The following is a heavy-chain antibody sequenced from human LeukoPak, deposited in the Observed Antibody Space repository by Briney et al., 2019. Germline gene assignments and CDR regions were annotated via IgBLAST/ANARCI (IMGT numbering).Heavy chain of an antibody. CDR2: ISNTGGST. Sequence: PGGSLRLSCAASAFTFSSYAMSWVRQAPGKGLEWVSAISNTGGSTYYADSVKGRFTISRDNSKNTLYLQMNSLRAEDTAVYYCAKVVGTYGNFGYWGQGTLVTVSS. V-gene: IGHV3-23*01. CDR3: AKVVGTYGNFGY. D-gene: IGHD4-17*01. J-gene: IGHJ4*02. CDR1: AFTFSSYA.